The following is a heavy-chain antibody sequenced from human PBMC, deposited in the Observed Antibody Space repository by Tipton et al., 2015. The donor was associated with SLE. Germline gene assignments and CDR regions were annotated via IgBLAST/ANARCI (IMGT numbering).Heavy chain of an antibody. CDR3: ARDQNIDAFDM. Sequence: TLSLTCTVSGGSISSQSYYWGWLRQPPGQTLEWIGSIADRGSANYSPSLTSRVTMSVGTSKNQFSLQLSSVTAADTAVYYCARDQNIDAFDMWGLGTLVTVSS. V-gene: IGHV4-39*07. J-gene: IGHJ3*02. CDR1: GGSISSQSYY. CDR2: IADRGSA.